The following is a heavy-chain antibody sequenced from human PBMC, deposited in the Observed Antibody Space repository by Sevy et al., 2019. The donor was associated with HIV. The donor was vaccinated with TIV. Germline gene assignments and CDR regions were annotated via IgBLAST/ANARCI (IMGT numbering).Heavy chain of an antibody. CDR3: TTDTYGSGDFDY. D-gene: IGHD3-10*01. V-gene: IGHV3-15*01. CDR2: IKSKTDGGTT. CDR1: GFTFSNAW. Sequence: GESLKISCAASGFTFSNAWMSWVRQAPGKGLEWVGRIKSKTDGGTTDYAAPVKGRFTISRDDSKNTLYLQMNSLKTEDTAVYYCTTDTYGSGDFDYWGQGTLVTVSS. J-gene: IGHJ4*02.